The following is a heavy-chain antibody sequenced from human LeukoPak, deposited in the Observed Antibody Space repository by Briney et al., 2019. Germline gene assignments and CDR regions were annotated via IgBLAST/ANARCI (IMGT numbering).Heavy chain of an antibody. Sequence: PSGTLSLTCTVSGGSINGYYWSWIRQSPGKGLESLGYIYYTGSTNYNPSLKSRVTISVDTSKNQFSLKLSSVTAADTAVYYCARSITSYYMDVWGKGTTVTVSS. CDR2: IYYTGST. V-gene: IGHV4-59*12. CDR3: ARSITSYYMDV. J-gene: IGHJ6*03. CDR1: GGSINGYY.